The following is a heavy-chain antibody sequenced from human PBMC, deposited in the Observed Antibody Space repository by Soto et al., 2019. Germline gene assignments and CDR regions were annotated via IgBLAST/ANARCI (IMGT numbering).Heavy chain of an antibody. Sequence: QVQLVQSASEVKKPGSSVKVSCKASGGSFGSSAVSWVRQAPGQGLEWMGGISPVFGTPKYAQKFQGRVTITADESSSTAYMELTSLRSEDTAVYYCARGDLATLPYFDYWGQGTLVTVSS. V-gene: IGHV1-69*01. CDR3: ARGDLATLPYFDY. J-gene: IGHJ4*02. CDR1: GGSFGSSA. CDR2: ISPVFGTP.